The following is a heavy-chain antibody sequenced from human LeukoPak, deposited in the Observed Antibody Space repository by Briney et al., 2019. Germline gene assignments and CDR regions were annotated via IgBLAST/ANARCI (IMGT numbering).Heavy chain of an antibody. CDR2: IQEDGSAK. CDR1: GFTFSRPW. CDR3: ARDAAYDRFDY. J-gene: IGHJ4*02. D-gene: IGHD3-22*01. Sequence: GGSLRLSSGDSGFTFSRPWMTWVRQAAGKVLEWVANIQEDGSAKNYVDSVKGRFTISRDNGKNTLYLEMNSLSAEHTAVYYYARDAAYDRFDYWGQGTLVTVSS. V-gene: IGHV3-7*05.